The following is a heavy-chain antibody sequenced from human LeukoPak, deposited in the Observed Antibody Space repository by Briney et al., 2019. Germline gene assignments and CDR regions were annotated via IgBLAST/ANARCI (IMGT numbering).Heavy chain of an antibody. V-gene: IGHV4-39*07. D-gene: IGHD4-17*01. CDR2: IHHSGNI. CDR1: GDSINTNRYY. CDR3: ARGPDYAKVGY. J-gene: IGHJ4*02. Sequence: SETLSLTCTVSGDSINTNRYYWTWIRQPPGKGPEWNGNIHHSGNIYYSPSLESRVTILVDTSKNQFSLRMTSVTAADTAVYYCARGPDYAKVGYWGQGTLVTVSA.